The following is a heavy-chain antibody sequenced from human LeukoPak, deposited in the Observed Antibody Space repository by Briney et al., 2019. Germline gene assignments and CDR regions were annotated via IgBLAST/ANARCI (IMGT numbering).Heavy chain of an antibody. V-gene: IGHV1-2*02. J-gene: IGHJ3*02. Sequence: GASVKVSCKASGYTFTGYYMHWVRQAPGQGLEWMGWINPNSGGTNYAQKFQGRVTMTRDTSISTAYMELSRLRSDDTAVYYCARAPRGYYDFWSGYLEGVAAFDIWGQGTMVTVSS. CDR2: INPNSGGT. CDR1: GYTFTGYY. D-gene: IGHD3-3*01. CDR3: ARAPRGYYDFWSGYLEGVAAFDI.